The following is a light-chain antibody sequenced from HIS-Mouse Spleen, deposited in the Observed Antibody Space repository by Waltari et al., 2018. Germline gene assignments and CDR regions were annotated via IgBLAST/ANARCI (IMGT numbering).Light chain of an antibody. Sequence: QSVLTQPPSASGTPGQRVPIPCSGSRSNIGSNYVYWYQQLPGTAPKLLIYRNNQRPSGVPDRFSGSKSGTSASLAISGLRSEDEADYYCAAWDDSLSGPVFGGGTKLTVL. CDR3: AAWDDSLSGPV. CDR2: RNN. J-gene: IGLJ3*02. V-gene: IGLV1-47*01. CDR1: RSNIGSNY.